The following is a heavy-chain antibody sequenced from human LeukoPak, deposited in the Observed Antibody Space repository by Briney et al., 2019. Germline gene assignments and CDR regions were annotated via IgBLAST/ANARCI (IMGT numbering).Heavy chain of an antibody. Sequence: SDTLSLTCTVSGGSISSYYWSWIRQPAGKGLEWIGRIYTSGSTNYNPALKSRVTISVDTSKNQFSLKLNSVTAADTAVYYCARHGGSYSFDYWGQGTLVTVSS. CDR2: IYTSGST. CDR1: GGSISSYY. CDR3: ARHGGSYSFDY. J-gene: IGHJ4*02. D-gene: IGHD1-26*01. V-gene: IGHV4-4*07.